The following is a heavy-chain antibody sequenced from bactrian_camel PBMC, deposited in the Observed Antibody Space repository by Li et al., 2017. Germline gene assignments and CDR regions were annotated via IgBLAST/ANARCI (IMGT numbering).Heavy chain of an antibody. CDR3: AAAYLVECGYYAAYTY. J-gene: IGHJ4*01. V-gene: IGHV3S1*01. Sequence: VQLVESGGGSVQAGGSLRLSCVASGFSVSRACMAWFRRVSCREREGVAAISLGGGKSDYSDSVKGRFTISRDNAKNTLYLQMNNVKPEDTTMYYCAAAYLVECGYYAAYTYWGQGTQVTVS. CDR1: GFSVSRAC. CDR2: ISLGGGKS. D-gene: IGHD2*01.